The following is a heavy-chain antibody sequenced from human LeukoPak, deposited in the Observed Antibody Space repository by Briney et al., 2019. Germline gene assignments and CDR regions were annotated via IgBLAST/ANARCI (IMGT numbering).Heavy chain of an antibody. D-gene: IGHD3-10*01. CDR1: GGTFSSYA. V-gene: IGHV1-69*13. CDR2: IIPIVGTA. J-gene: IGHJ6*04. CDR3: ARVPCMVRGVIPACWRGRARTNGMDV. Sequence: ASVKVSCKASGGTFSSYAISWVRQAPGQGLEWMGGIIPIVGTANYAQKFQGRVTITADESTSTAYMELSSLRSEDTAVYYCARVPCMVRGVIPACWRGRARTNGMDVWGKGTTVTVSS.